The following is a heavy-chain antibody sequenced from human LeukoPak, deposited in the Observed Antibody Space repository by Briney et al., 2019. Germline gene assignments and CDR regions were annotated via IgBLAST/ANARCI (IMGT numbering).Heavy chain of an antibody. V-gene: IGHV6-1*01. CDR2: TYYRSTWYN. CDR3: ARRLTQYDCFDP. Sequence: SQTLSLTCAISGDSVSSNSVTWNWIRRSPSRGLEWLGRTYYRSTWYNDYAVSVRGRITVNPDTSKNQFSLHLNSVTPEDTAVYYCARRLTQYDCFDPWGQGILVTVSS. CDR1: GDSVSSNSVT. D-gene: IGHD2-2*01. J-gene: IGHJ5*02.